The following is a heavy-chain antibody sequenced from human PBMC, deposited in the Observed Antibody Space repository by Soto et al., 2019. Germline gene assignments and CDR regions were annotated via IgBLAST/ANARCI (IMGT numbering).Heavy chain of an antibody. D-gene: IGHD5-18*01. CDR1: GFTFDDYA. CDR2: ISWNSGSI. J-gene: IGHJ6*02. Sequence: SLRLSCAASGFTFDDYAMHWVRQAPGEGLEWVSGISWNSGSIGYADSVKGRFTISRDNAKNSLYLQMNSLRAEDTALYYCAKDVDTAMVYGMDVWGQGTTVTVSS. V-gene: IGHV3-9*01. CDR3: AKDVDTAMVYGMDV.